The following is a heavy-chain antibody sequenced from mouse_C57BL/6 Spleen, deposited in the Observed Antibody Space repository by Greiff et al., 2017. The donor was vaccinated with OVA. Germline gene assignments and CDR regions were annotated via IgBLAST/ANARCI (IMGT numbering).Heavy chain of an antibody. D-gene: IGHD2-5*01. J-gene: IGHJ3*01. CDR3: ATAFYSKETCAY. CDR2: INPNNGGT. CDR1: GYTFTDYN. Sequence: EVQLQQSGPELVKPGASVKMSCKASGYTFTDYNMHWVKQSHGKSLEWIGYINPNNGGTSYNQKFKGKATLTVNKSSSTAYMELRSLTSEDSAVYYCATAFYSKETCAYWGQGTLVTVSA. V-gene: IGHV1-22*01.